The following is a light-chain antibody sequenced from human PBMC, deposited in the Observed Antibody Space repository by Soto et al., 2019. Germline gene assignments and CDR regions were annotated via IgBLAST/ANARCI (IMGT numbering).Light chain of an antibody. J-gene: IGKJ5*01. CDR1: HGISRY. CDR3: QQSSSTPVT. V-gene: IGKV1-9*01. Sequence: DIQMTQSPSTLSASVGDRVTITCRASHGISRYLAWYQQKPGRAPQLLISAASTLQSGVPSRFSGSGSGTDFTLTISSLQPEDFATYYCQQSSSTPVTFGQGTRLEI. CDR2: AAS.